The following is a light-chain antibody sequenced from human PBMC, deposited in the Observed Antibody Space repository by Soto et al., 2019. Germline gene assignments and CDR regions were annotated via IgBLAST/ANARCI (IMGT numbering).Light chain of an antibody. V-gene: IGKV1-5*03. CDR2: AAS. CDR3: QQYKKYPWT. Sequence: DIQLTQSPSTLSASVGDRVTITCQASQSLTSWLAWYQQKPGKAPKLLIYAASNLETGVPSRFSGIESGTQFSLTINSLQPDDFATYYCQQYKKYPWTFGQGTKVEI. J-gene: IGKJ1*01. CDR1: QSLTSW.